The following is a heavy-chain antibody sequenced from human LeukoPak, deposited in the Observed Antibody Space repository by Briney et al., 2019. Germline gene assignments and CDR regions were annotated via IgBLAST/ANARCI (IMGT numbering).Heavy chain of an antibody. D-gene: IGHD2-15*01. CDR3: ATRYGVVARDAFDI. Sequence: GGSLRLSCAASGFTFSTYWMHWVRQAPGKGLVWVSRINSDGSSTIYADSVKGRFTISRDNAKNTLYLQMNSLRADDTAVYYCATRYGVVARDAFDIWGQGTMVTVSS. CDR2: INSDGSST. J-gene: IGHJ3*02. CDR1: GFTFSTYW. V-gene: IGHV3-74*01.